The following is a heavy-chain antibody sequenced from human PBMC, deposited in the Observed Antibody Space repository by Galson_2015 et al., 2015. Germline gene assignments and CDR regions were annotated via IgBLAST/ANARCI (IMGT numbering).Heavy chain of an antibody. CDR2: ISGDGGST. D-gene: IGHD3-10*01. Sequence: SLRLSCAASGFTFDDYAMHWVRQAPGKGLEWVSLISGDGGSTYYADSVKGRFTTSRDNSKNSLYLQMNSLRTEDTALYYCAKGLSIVVRGVTNDYWGQGTLVTVSS. V-gene: IGHV3-43*02. CDR3: AKGLSIVVRGVTNDY. CDR1: GFTFDDYA. J-gene: IGHJ4*02.